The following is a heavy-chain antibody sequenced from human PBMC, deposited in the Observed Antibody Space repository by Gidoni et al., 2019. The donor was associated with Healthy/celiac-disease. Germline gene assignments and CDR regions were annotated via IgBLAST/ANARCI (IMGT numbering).Heavy chain of an antibody. CDR3: AKDLFPMGGSTFGYFDY. CDR2: ISGSVGST. D-gene: IGHD3-10*01. J-gene: IGHJ4*02. CDR1: GFTFSSYA. V-gene: IGHV3-23*01. Sequence: EVQLLESGGGLVQPGGSLRLSCAASGFTFSSYAMSWVRQAPGKGLEWVSAISGSVGSTYYADSVKGRFTISRDNSKNTLYLQMNSLRAEDTAVYYCAKDLFPMGGSTFGYFDYWGQGTLVTVSS.